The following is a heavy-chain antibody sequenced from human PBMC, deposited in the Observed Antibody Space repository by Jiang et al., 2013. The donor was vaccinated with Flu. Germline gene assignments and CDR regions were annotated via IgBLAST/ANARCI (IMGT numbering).Heavy chain of an antibody. Sequence: GAEVKKPGSSVKVSCMASGDTFSKNTVIWVRQAPGQGLEWMAGIIPIVGTTNYAQKFQGRVTITADKSTSTIYMEMSSLRSEDTAVYYCARVRACGGDCYYLTSWGQGTLVTVSS. J-gene: IGHJ4*02. D-gene: IGHD2-21*02. CDR2: IIPIVGTT. CDR1: GDTFSKNT. V-gene: IGHV1-69*06. CDR3: ARVRACGGDCYYLTS.